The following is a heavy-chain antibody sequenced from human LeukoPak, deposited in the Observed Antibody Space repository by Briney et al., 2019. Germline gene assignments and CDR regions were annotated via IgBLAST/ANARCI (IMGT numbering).Heavy chain of an antibody. D-gene: IGHD2-2*01. CDR3: ASSVPEEENAFGI. CDR2: ISPTTTYI. J-gene: IGHJ3*02. V-gene: IGHV3-21*01. CDR1: GFIISSRY. Sequence: PGGSLRLSCAASGFIISSRYMNWVRQAPGKGLEWVSSISPTTTYIYYADSMKGRFTISRDNARNSLYLQMNSLRVEDTAVYYCASSVPEEENAFGIWGQGTMVTVSS.